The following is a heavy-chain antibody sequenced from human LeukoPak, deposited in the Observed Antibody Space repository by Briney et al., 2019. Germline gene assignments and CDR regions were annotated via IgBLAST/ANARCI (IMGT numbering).Heavy chain of an antibody. Sequence: GGSLRLSCAASGFTFSSYSMNWVRQAPGKGLEWVSYISSSSSTIYYADSVKGRFTISRDNAQSSLYLQMNSLRDEDTAVYYCATSGSYRFDYWGQGTLVTVSS. J-gene: IGHJ4*02. V-gene: IGHV3-48*02. CDR2: ISSSSSTI. CDR1: GFTFSSYS. D-gene: IGHD1-26*01. CDR3: ATSGSYRFDY.